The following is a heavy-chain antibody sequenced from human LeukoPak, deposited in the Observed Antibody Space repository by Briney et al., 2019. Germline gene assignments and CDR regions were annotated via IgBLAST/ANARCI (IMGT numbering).Heavy chain of an antibody. D-gene: IGHD3-16*01. CDR1: GGSIRSSYYY. CDR2: IYDSGST. Sequence: SETLSLTCTVSGGSIRSSYYYWGWIRQPPGKGLEWIGSIYDSGSTYYNPSLKSRVTISVDASKNQFSLKLNSVTAADTAVYYCARHYEPWGQGTLVTVSS. CDR3: ARHYEP. V-gene: IGHV4-39*01. J-gene: IGHJ5*02.